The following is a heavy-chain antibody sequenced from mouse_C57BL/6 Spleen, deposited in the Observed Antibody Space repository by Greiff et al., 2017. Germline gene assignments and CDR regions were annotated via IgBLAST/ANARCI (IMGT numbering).Heavy chain of an antibody. CDR3: ARSDYYSSAWYFDV. J-gene: IGHJ1*03. Sequence: QVQLQQPGAELVKPGASVKLSCKASGYTFTSYWMHWVKQRPGQGLEWIGMIHPNSGSTNYNEKFKSKATLTVDKSSSTAYMQLSSLTSEDSAVYYCARSDYYSSAWYFDVWGTGTTVTVSS. V-gene: IGHV1-64*01. D-gene: IGHD1-1*01. CDR2: IHPNSGST. CDR1: GYTFTSYW.